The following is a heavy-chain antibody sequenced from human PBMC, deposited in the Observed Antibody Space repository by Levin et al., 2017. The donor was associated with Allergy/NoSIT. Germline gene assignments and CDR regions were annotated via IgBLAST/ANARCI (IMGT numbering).Heavy chain of an antibody. J-gene: IGHJ4*02. D-gene: IGHD1-14*01. CDR1: GFTFSSYT. CDR3: ARVGRTSFDF. CDR2: ISSSSSTI. Sequence: GGSLRLSCAASGFTFSSYTMSWVRQSPGKGLECVSYISSSSSTIHYADSVKGRFTISRDNAKNSLYLQMNSLRAEDTAVYYCARVGRTSFDFWGQGTLVTVSS. V-gene: IGHV3-48*04.